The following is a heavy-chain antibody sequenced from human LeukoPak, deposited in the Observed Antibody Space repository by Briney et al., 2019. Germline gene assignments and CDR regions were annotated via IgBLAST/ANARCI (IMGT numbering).Heavy chain of an antibody. D-gene: IGHD2-8*01. V-gene: IGHV3-74*01. CDR1: GFTFTNYW. CDR2: INSDGRWT. Sequence: GGSLRLSCAASGFTFTNYWMHWVRQDPGTGLVWVSGINSDGRWTSYADSVKGRFTISRDNAKNTLYLQMNSLRAEDTAVYYCGGVSEFWGQGTLVIVSS. J-gene: IGHJ4*02. CDR3: GGVSEF.